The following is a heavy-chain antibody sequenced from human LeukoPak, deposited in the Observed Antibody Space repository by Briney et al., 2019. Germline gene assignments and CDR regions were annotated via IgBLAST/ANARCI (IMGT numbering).Heavy chain of an antibody. D-gene: IGHD3-10*01. CDR2: IRTKANSYAT. CDR3: AKASGGGFGDNYDY. J-gene: IGHJ4*02. V-gene: IGHV3-73*01. CDR1: GFTFSGSA. Sequence: GGSLRLSCAASGFTFSGSAVHWVRQASGKGLEWVGRIRTKANSYATAYTASVKDRFSLSRDDSKDTAYLQMNSLKTEDTAIYYCAKASGGGFGDNYDYWGQGTLVTVSS.